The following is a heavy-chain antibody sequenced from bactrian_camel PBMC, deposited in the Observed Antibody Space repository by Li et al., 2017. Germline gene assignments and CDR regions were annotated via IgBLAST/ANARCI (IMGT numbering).Heavy chain of an antibody. D-gene: IGHD7*01. J-gene: IGHJ6*01. V-gene: IGHV3S40*01. Sequence: VQLVESGGGSVQVGGSLRLSCTASGFTFSSSDMSWGRQIPGKGLEWVSGIDTGGGNTYYADSVKGRFTISRDNAKNTLYLQMNSLKTEDTAVYYCATWWSVGFWGQGTQVTVS. CDR3: ATWWSVGF. CDR2: IDTGGGNT. CDR1: GFTFSSSD.